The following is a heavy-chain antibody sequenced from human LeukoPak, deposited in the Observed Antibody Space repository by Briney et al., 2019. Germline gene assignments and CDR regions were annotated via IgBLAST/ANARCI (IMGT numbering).Heavy chain of an antibody. CDR3: AKDPRGSYSRDYYYYMDV. Sequence: GGSLRLSCAASGFTFSSYGMHWVRQAPGKGLEWVAVIWYDGSNKYYADSVKGRFTIFRDNSKNTLYLQMNSLRAEDAAVYYCAKDPRGSYSRDYYYYMDVWGKGTTVTVSS. CDR1: GFTFSSYG. V-gene: IGHV3-33*06. D-gene: IGHD1-26*01. J-gene: IGHJ6*03. CDR2: IWYDGSNK.